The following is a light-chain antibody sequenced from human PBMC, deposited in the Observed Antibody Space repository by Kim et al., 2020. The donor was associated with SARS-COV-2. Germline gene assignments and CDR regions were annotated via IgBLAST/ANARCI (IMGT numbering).Light chain of an antibody. CDR1: QDISTN. J-gene: IGKJ2*01. Sequence: DIQMTQSPSSLAASVGDRITITCRASQDISTNLAWVQQKPGEAPRSLIYLAYKLQSGVPSRFSGSGSGIHFVLTISSLQPEDFGTYYCQQYSEYPRIFGQGTKVDIK. V-gene: IGKV1-16*01. CDR2: LAY. CDR3: QQYSEYPRI.